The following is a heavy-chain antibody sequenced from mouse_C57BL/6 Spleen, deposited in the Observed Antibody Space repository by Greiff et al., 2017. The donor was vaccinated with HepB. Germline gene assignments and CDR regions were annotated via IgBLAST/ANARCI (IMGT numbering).Heavy chain of an antibody. Sequence: EVQRVESGGGLVKPGGSLKLSCAASGFTFSSYAMSWVRQTPEKRLEWVATISDGGSYTYYPDNVKGRFTISRDNAKNNLYLQMSHLKSEDTAMYYCARNNWEFFDYWGQGTTLTVSS. CDR1: GFTFSSYA. D-gene: IGHD4-1*01. V-gene: IGHV5-4*01. J-gene: IGHJ2*01. CDR2: ISDGGSYT. CDR3: ARNNWEFFDY.